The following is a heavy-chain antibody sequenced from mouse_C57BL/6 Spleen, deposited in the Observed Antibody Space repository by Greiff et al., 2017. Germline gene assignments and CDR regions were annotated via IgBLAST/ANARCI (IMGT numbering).Heavy chain of an antibody. V-gene: IGHV5-6*01. CDR1: GFTFSSYG. CDR2: ISSGGSYT. CDR3: ARHYDYDGGYAMDH. D-gene: IGHD2-4*01. Sequence: EVKLMESGGDLVKPGGSLKLSCAASGFTFSSYGMSWVRQTPDKRLEWVATISSGGSYTYYPDSVKGRFTISRDNAKNTLYLQMSSLKSEDTAMYYCARHYDYDGGYAMDHWGQGTSVTVSS. J-gene: IGHJ4*01.